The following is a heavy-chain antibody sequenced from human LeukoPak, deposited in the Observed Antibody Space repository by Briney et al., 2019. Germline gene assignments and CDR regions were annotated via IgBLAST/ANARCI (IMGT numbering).Heavy chain of an antibody. Sequence: PGGSLRLSCAASGFTFSSYWMTWVRQAPGKGLEWVANIKEDGSAKFYADSVKGRFTISRDNAKNSLYLQMNSLRAEDTAVYYCARDSGSIAAAGYFDYWGQGTLVTVSS. V-gene: IGHV3-7*01. J-gene: IGHJ4*02. CDR3: ARDSGSIAAAGYFDY. CDR2: IKEDGSAK. D-gene: IGHD6-13*01. CDR1: GFTFSSYW.